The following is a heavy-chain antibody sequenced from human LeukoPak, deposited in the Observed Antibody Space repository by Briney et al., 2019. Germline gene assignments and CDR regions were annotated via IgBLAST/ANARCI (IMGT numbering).Heavy chain of an antibody. CDR3: ARGYGGNPDDY. Sequence: PSETLSLTCTVSGRSISSYYWSWIRQPPGKGLEWIGYIYYSGSTNYNPSLKSRVTISVDTSKNQFSLKLSSVTAADTAVYYCARGYGGNPDDYWGQGTLVTVSS. CDR1: GRSISSYY. J-gene: IGHJ4*02. D-gene: IGHD4-23*01. V-gene: IGHV4-59*08. CDR2: IYYSGST.